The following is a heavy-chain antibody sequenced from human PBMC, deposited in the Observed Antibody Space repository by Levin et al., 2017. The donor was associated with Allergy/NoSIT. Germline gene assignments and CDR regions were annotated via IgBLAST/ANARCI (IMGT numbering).Heavy chain of an antibody. CDR2: ISSTGST. CDR3: ARQEGIQLWLRAGFDV. CDR1: GDSINSRGYY. D-gene: IGHD5-18*01. V-gene: IGHV4-39*01. Sequence: SETLSLTCTVSGDSINSRGYYWVWIRQPPGKGLEWIGSISSTGSTYYNPSLKSRVTISLHTSKNQFSLNLNSVTATDTAVYYCARQEGIQLWLRAGFDVWGQGTLVSVSS. J-gene: IGHJ3*01.